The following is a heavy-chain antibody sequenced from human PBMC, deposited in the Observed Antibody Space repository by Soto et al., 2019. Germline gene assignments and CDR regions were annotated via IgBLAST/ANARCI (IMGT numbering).Heavy chain of an antibody. CDR3: ARGPFPAAAGYYYYYGMDV. CDR1: GYTFTSYD. V-gene: IGHV1-8*01. J-gene: IGHJ6*02. Sequence: ASVTGSCTASGYTFTSYDINWVRQATGQGLEWMGWMNPNSGNTGYAQKFQGRVTMTRNTSISTAYMELSSLRSEDTAVYYCARGPFPAAAGYYYYYGMDVWGQGTTVTVS. CDR2: MNPNSGNT. D-gene: IGHD6-13*01.